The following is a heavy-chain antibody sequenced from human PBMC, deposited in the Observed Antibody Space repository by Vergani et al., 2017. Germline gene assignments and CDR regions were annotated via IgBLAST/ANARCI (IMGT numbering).Heavy chain of an antibody. V-gene: IGHV3-9*01. CDR3: TKDNRRAVAGTLGY. CDR2: ISWNSGSI. D-gene: IGHD6-19*01. CDR1: GFTFDDYA. Sequence: VQLVESGGGVVQPGRSLRLSCAASGFTFDDYAMHWVRQAPGKGLEWVSGISWNSGSINYADSVKGRFTISRDNAKNSLYLQMNSLRAEDTALYYCTKDNRRAVAGTLGYWGQGTLVTVSS. J-gene: IGHJ4*02.